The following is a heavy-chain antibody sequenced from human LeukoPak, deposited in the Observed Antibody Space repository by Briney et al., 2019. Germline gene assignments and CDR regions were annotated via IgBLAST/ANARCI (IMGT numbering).Heavy chain of an antibody. Sequence: GSLRLSCTVSGFTVSSNSMSWVRQAPGKGLEWIGSIYYSGSTNYNPSLKSRVTISVDTSKNQFSLKLSSVTAADTAVYYCARGGSGWYFNWGRGTLVTVSS. J-gene: IGHJ4*02. D-gene: IGHD6-19*01. V-gene: IGHV4-59*02. CDR1: GFTVSSNS. CDR3: ARGGSGWYFN. CDR2: IYYSGST.